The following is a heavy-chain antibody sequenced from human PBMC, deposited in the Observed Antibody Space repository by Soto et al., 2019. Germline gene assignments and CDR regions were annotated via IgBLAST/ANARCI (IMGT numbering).Heavy chain of an antibody. V-gene: IGHV3-30-3*01. J-gene: IGHJ4*02. CDR3: ARDKRDLRFLEWSYYFDY. CDR1: GFTFSSCA. CDR2: ISYDGSNK. D-gene: IGHD3-3*01. Sequence: GSLRLSCAASGFTFSSCAMHWVRQAPGKGLEWVAVISYDGSNKYYADSVKGRFTVSRDNSKNTLYLQVNSLRAEDTAVYYCARDKRDLRFLEWSYYFDYWGQGTLVTVSS.